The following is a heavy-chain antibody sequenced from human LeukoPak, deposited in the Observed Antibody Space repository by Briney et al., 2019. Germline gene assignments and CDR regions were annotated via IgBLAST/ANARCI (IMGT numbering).Heavy chain of an antibody. CDR1: GYTFTGYY. Sequence: ASVKVSCKASGYTFTGYYMHWVPQAPGQGLEWMGWINHNSGGTNYAQKLQGRVTMTRDTSISTAYMELSRLRSDDTAVYYCASGNYYYYGMDVWGQGTTVTVSS. CDR3: ASGNYYYYGMDV. D-gene: IGHD2-15*01. J-gene: IGHJ6*02. V-gene: IGHV1-2*02. CDR2: INHNSGGT.